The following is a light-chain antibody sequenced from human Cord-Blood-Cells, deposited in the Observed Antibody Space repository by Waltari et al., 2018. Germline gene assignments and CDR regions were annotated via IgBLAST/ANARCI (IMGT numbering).Light chain of an antibody. V-gene: IGKV1-27*01. CDR1: QCISNY. Sequence: DIQLTPSPSSLSASVGDRVTITCRASQCISNYLAWYQQKPGKVPKLLIYAASTLQSGVPSRFSGSGSGTDFTLTISSLQPEDVATYYCQKYNSAPLTFGGGTKVEIK. CDR3: QKYNSAPLT. J-gene: IGKJ4*01. CDR2: AAS.